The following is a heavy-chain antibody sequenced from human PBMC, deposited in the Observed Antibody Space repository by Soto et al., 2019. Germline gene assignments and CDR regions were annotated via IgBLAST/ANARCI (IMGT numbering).Heavy chain of an antibody. J-gene: IGHJ6*03. CDR3: ARDRGVAPPVAGNTHYYYYMDV. CDR2: ISGFNGNT. Sequence: QDQLVQSGAAVKKPGASVTVSCKASGYSFTNYGITWVRQAPGQGLEWMGWISGFNGNTQYAQKLQGRVTMTTDSTTSTAYMELRSQRYDDTAVYYCARDRGVAPPVAGNTHYYYYMDVWGKGTTVTVSS. CDR1: GYSFTNYG. D-gene: IGHD6-19*01. V-gene: IGHV1-18*01.